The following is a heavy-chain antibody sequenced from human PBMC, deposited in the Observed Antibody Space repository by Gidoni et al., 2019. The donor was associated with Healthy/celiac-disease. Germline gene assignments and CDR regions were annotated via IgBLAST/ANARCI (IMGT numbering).Heavy chain of an antibody. CDR1: GGSIRGGGYS. CDR3: ARVVGDFWSGYPTLFDY. Sequence: QLQLQESGSGLVKPSQTLSLTFAVSGGSIRGGGYSWSWIRQPPGKGLEWIGYIHQSGSTYYNPSLKSRVTISVDRSKNQFSLKLSSVTAADTAVYYCARVVGDFWSGYPTLFDYWGQGTLVTVSS. V-gene: IGHV4-30-2*01. D-gene: IGHD3-3*01. CDR2: IHQSGST. J-gene: IGHJ4*02.